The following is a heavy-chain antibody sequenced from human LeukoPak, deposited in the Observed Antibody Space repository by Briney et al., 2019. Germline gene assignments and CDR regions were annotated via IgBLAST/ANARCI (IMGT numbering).Heavy chain of an antibody. V-gene: IGHV1-69*13. CDR1: GDIFNHYA. J-gene: IGHJ3*02. CDR3: ARVDKADCSSTSCPFDI. Sequence: ASVKVSCKASGDIFNHYAINWVRQAPGQGLEWMGGIIPIFGTANYAQKFQGRVTITADESTSTAYMELSSLRSEDTAVYYCARVDKADCSSTSCPFDIWGQGTMVTVSS. CDR2: IIPIFGTA. D-gene: IGHD2-2*01.